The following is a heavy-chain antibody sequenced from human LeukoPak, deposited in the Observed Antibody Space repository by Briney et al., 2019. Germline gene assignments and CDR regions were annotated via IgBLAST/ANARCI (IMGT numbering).Heavy chain of an antibody. CDR1: GYTFTGYY. CDR3: ARGEYSGSHDY. J-gene: IGHJ4*02. V-gene: IGHV1-2*02. D-gene: IGHD1-26*01. Sequence: ASVKVSCKASGYTFTGYYMHWVRQAPGQGLECMGWVNRNSGGTNYAQKFQGRVTMTRDTSISTAYMELSRLRSDDTAVYYCARGEYSGSHDYWGQGTLVTVSS. CDR2: VNRNSGGT.